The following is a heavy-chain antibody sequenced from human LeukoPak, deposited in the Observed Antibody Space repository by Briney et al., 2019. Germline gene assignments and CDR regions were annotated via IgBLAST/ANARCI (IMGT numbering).Heavy chain of an antibody. V-gene: IGHV1-46*01. CDR2: INPSGGST. J-gene: IGHJ4*02. CDR3: AKGYCSGGTCYSYDY. CDR1: GYTFTRYY. Sequence: ASVKLSCKASGYTFTRYYMHWVRQAPGQGLEWMGIINPSGGSTSYAQKFQGRVTMTRDTPTSTVYMELNSLRSEDTAVYYCAKGYCSGGTCYSYDYWGEGPVVSVSS. D-gene: IGHD2-15*01.